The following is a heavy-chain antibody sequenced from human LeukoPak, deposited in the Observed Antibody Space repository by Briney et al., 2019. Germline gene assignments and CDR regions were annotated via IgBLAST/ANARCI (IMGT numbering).Heavy chain of an antibody. CDR2: INHSGST. D-gene: IGHD5-12*01. J-gene: IGHJ4*02. CDR1: GRSFSGYY. V-gene: IGHV4-34*01. CDR3: ARGMESQSGYEIDY. Sequence: PSETLSLTCAVYGRSFSGYYWSWIRQPPGKGLEWIGEINHSGSTNYNPSLKSRVTISVDTSKNQFSLKLSSVTAADTAVYYCARGMESQSGYEIDYWGQGTLVTVSS.